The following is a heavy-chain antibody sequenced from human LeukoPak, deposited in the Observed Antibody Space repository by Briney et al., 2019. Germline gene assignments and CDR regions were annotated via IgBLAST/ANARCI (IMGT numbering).Heavy chain of an antibody. CDR1: GGTFSTYA. CDR2: ISAYNGNT. V-gene: IGHV1-18*01. J-gene: IGHJ4*02. Sequence: ASVKVSCKASGGTFSTYAITWVRQAPGQGLEWMGWISAYNGNTIYAQKVKGRVTMTTDTSTSTAYMELRSLKSDDTAVYYCARASYCSGGSCYSDYWGQGTLVPVSS. D-gene: IGHD2-15*01. CDR3: ARASYCSGGSCYSDY.